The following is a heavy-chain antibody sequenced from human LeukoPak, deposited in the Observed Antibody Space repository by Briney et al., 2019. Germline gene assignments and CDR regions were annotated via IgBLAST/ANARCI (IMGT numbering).Heavy chain of an antibody. CDR1: GFTFSSYG. J-gene: IGHJ4*02. V-gene: IGHV3-30*02. Sequence: PGGSLTLXCAASGFTFSSYGMHWVRPAPGKELEGVAFIRYDRSNKYYADSVKGRFTISRDNSKNTLYLQMNSLRAEDTAVYYCAAEVGLLNRLFDYWGQGTLVTVSS. D-gene: IGHD3-22*01. CDR3: AAEVGLLNRLFDY. CDR2: IRYDRSNK.